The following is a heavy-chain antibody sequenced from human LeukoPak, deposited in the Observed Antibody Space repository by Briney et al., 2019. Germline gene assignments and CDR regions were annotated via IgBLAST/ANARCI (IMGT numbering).Heavy chain of an antibody. CDR3: ARVVTGTDLGYYYYMDV. D-gene: IGHD1-20*01. Sequence: GGSLRLSCAASGFTFSSYWMHWVRQAPGKGLEWVSGINWNGGSTGYADSVKGRFTISRDNAKNSLYLQMNSLRAEDTALYYCARVVTGTDLGYYYYMDVWGKGTTVTVSS. V-gene: IGHV3-20*04. J-gene: IGHJ6*03. CDR1: GFTFSSYW. CDR2: INWNGGST.